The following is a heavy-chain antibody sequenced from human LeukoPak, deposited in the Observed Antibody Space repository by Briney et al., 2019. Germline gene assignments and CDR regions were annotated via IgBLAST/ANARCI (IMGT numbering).Heavy chain of an antibody. V-gene: IGHV1-8*02. CDR3: ARGALFAYYDILTGYYPFDY. CDR2: MNPNSGNT. D-gene: IGHD3-9*01. CDR1: GHTFTSYD. Sequence: GASAKVSCKASGHTFTSYDINWVRQATGQGLEWMGWMNPNSGNTAYAQKFQGRVTMTRNTSISTAYMELSSLRSEDTAVYYCARGALFAYYDILTGYYPFDYWGQGTLVTVSS. J-gene: IGHJ4*02.